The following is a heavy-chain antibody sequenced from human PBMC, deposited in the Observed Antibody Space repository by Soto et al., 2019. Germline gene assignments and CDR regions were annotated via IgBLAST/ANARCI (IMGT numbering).Heavy chain of an antibody. J-gene: IGHJ6*02. CDR3: ARDPAIYSGKFDYGLDV. CDR2: IKQDGSEK. D-gene: IGHD4-4*01. V-gene: IGHV3-7*01. Sequence: GGSLRLSCAASGFTLSSYWMSWVRQAPGKGLEWVANIKQDGSEKYYVDSVKGRFTISRDNAKNSLYLQMNSLRAEDTAVYFCARDPAIYSGKFDYGLDVWGRGTTVTVSS. CDR1: GFTLSSYW.